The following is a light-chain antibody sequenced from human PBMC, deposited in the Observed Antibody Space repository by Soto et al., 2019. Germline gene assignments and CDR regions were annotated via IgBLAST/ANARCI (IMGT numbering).Light chain of an antibody. CDR2: EVN. V-gene: IGLV2-23*02. Sequence: QSALTQPASVSGSPGQSITISCTGTSSDVGSFKLVSWYQQDPGKAPKLLIYEVNKRPSGVSNRFSGSTSGNTASLTISGLQTEDEADYYCCSYAGSTTWVFGGGTKSPS. CDR1: SSDVGSFKL. CDR3: CSYAGSTTWV. J-gene: IGLJ3*02.